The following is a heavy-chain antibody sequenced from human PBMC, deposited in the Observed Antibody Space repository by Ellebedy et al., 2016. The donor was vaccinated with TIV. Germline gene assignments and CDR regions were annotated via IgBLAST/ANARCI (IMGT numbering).Heavy chain of an antibody. D-gene: IGHD3-9*01. CDR3: ARVRYFDWLLSWGFDY. CDR2: IYYSGST. J-gene: IGHJ4*02. Sequence: SETLSLTXTVSGGSISSGGYYWSWIRQHPGKGLEWIGYIYYSGSTYYNPSLKSRVTISVDTSKNQFPLKLSSVTAADTAVYYCARVRYFDWLLSWGFDYWGQGTLVTVSS. CDR1: GGSISSGGYY. V-gene: IGHV4-31*03.